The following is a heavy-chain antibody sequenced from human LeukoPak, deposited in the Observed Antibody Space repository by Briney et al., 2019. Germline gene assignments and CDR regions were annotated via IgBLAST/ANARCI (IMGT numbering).Heavy chain of an antibody. CDR3: ARAVRAHPPADF. CDR2: INSDGSST. J-gene: IGHJ4*02. CDR1: GFSFSSYW. Sequence: GGSLRLSCAASGFSFSSYWMHWVRQAPGKGLVWVSRINSDGSSTTYADSVKGRSSISRDNAKNTLYLHMNSLRAEDTGVYYCARAVRAHPPADFWGQGTLVTVSS. V-gene: IGHV3-74*01. D-gene: IGHD3-3*01.